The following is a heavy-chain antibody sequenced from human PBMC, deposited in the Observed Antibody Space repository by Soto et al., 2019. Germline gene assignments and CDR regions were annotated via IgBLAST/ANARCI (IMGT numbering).Heavy chain of an antibody. CDR3: AKVLYCFDSTGYYYDY. Sequence: GGSLRLSCAASGFTFSSYAMSWVRQAPGKGLEWVSAISGSGGSTYYADSVKGRFTISRDNSKNTLYLQMNGLRAEDTAVYYCAKVLYCFDSTGYYYDYWGQGTLVTVSS. D-gene: IGHD3-22*01. J-gene: IGHJ4*02. CDR1: GFTFSSYA. CDR2: ISGSGGST. V-gene: IGHV3-23*01.